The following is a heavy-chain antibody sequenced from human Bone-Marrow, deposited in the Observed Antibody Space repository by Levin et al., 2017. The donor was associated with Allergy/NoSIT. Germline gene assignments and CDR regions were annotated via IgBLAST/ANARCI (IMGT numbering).Heavy chain of an antibody. Sequence: GGSLRLSCAASGFTFNTYAMSWVRQAPGKGLEWVSGLSSSGGSTYYADSVKGRFTISRDNSKNTLYLQMNSLRAEDTAVYYCAKRVQHSYGSHFDYWGQGTLVTVSS. CDR2: LSSSGGST. V-gene: IGHV3-23*01. CDR3: AKRVQHSYGSHFDY. D-gene: IGHD5-18*01. CDR1: GFTFNTYA. J-gene: IGHJ4*02.